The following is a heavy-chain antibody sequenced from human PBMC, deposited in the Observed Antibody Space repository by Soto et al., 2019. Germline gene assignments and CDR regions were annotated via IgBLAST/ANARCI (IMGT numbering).Heavy chain of an antibody. Sequence: GGSLRLSCAASGFTFSSYEMNWVRQAPGKGLEWVSYISSSGPTIYYADSVKGRFTISRDNAKNSLYLQMNSLRAEDTAVYYCARSTVVIPRDYWGQGTLVTVSS. CDR2: ISSSGPTI. J-gene: IGHJ4*02. CDR3: ARSTVVIPRDY. CDR1: GFTFSSYE. V-gene: IGHV3-48*03. D-gene: IGHD4-17*01.